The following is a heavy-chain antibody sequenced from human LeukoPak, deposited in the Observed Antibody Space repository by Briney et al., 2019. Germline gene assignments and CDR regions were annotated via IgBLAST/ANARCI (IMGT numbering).Heavy chain of an antibody. D-gene: IGHD6-13*01. Sequence: VASVKVSCKSSGYIFTDYGISWVRQAPGQGLEWMGWISTYNGHANYVQKFQGRVTMTTDTSTSTAYMELRSLRSDDTAVYYCARVGVEGSSSWYQGYEYFQHWGQGTLVTVSS. CDR2: ISTYNGHA. J-gene: IGHJ1*01. CDR1: GYIFTDYG. V-gene: IGHV1-18*01. CDR3: ARVGVEGSSSWYQGYEYFQH.